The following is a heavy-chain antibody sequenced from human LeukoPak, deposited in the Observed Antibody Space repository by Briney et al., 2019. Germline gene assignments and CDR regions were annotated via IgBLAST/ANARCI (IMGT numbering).Heavy chain of an antibody. V-gene: IGHV4-28*05. CDR1: GYSISSSNW. J-gene: IGHJ3*02. CDR2: IYYSGSI. Sequence: SETLSLTCAVSGYSISSSNWWGWIRQPPGKGLEWIGYIYYSGSIYYNPSLKSRVTMSVDTSKNQFSLKLSSVTAVDTAVYYCARGRRILWWWHIRGAFDIWGQGTMVTVSS. D-gene: IGHD2-21*01. CDR3: ARGRRILWWWHIRGAFDI.